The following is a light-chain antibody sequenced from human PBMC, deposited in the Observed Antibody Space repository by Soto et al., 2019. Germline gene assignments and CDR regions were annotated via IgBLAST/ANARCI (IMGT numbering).Light chain of an antibody. J-gene: IGKJ5*01. V-gene: IGKV4-1*01. CDR2: WAS. CDR3: QQYYSTIT. Sequence: DIVLTQSPDSLAVSLGERATINCKSSQTVLYSSNNKNYLAWYQQRPGQPPKLLIYWASTRESGVPDRFSGSGSGTDFTLTIISLQAEDVAVYYCQQYYSTITFGQGTRLEI. CDR1: QTVLYSSNNKNY.